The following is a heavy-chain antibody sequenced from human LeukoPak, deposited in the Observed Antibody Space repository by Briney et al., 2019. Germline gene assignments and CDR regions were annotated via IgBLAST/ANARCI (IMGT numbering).Heavy chain of an antibody. Sequence: ASVKVSCKTSGYIFGHNGISWVRQAPGQGLEWMGIINPSGGSTTYAQNFQGRVTMTRDTSTSAVYMELSSLRSEDTAVYYCARGGSLAVAPHLYYFDYWGQGTLVTVSS. CDR2: INPSGGST. D-gene: IGHD6-19*01. V-gene: IGHV1-46*01. CDR1: GYIFGHNG. CDR3: ARGGSLAVAPHLYYFDY. J-gene: IGHJ4*02.